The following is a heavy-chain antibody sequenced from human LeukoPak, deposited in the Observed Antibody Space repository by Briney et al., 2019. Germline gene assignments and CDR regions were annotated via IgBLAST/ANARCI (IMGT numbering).Heavy chain of an antibody. V-gene: IGHV4-39*02. CDR3: AREWDKVLDNALDI. D-gene: IGHD5-12*01. Sequence: SETLSLTCTVSDGSISSTNYFWNWIRQPPGKRLEWIGSIFYTGRAYYNPSLSGRVAMSVDTSKNQFSLRVTSVTAADTAVYFCAREWDKVLDNALDIWGRGTLVTVSS. CDR1: DGSISSTNYF. CDR2: IFYTGRA. J-gene: IGHJ3*02.